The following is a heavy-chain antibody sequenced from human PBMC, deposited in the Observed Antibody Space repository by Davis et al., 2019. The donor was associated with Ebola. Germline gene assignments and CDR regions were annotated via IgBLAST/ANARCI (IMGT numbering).Heavy chain of an antibody. V-gene: IGHV6-1*01. Sequence: HSQTLSLTCAISGDSVSSDSATWDWIRQSPSRGLEWLGRTYYRSRWSYDYAISVKSRITINPDTSKNQFSLHLNSVAPEDTAVYNCARRGDHNTYFDLWGRGTLVTVSS. CDR2: TYYRSRWSY. J-gene: IGHJ2*01. CDR3: ARRGDHNTYFDL. D-gene: IGHD3-16*01. CDR1: GDSVSSDSAT.